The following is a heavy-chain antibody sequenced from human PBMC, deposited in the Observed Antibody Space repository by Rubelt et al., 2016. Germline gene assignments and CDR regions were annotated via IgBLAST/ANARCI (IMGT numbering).Heavy chain of an antibody. Sequence: QVQLQESGPGLVKPSETLSLTCSVSGYSSGYYWGWIRQPPGKGLEWIGSIYYTGRTYYNPSLKSRVTISSDTSKNQFSLKLTSVTAADTAVYDCGQGLYDAFDMWGQGKMVSVSS. J-gene: IGHJ3*02. D-gene: IGHD2-15*01. CDR1: GYSSGYY. V-gene: IGHV4-38-2*02. CDR3: GQGLYDAFDM. CDR2: IYYTGRT.